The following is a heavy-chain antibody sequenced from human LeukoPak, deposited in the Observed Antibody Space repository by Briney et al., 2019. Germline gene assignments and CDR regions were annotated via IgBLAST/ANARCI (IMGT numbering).Heavy chain of an antibody. CDR2: ISRSGSTK. V-gene: IGHV3-11*01. Sequence: GGSLRLSCAASGFTFSDYNMRWIRQAPGKGLEWVSSISRSGSTKYYADSVTGRFTISRDNAKYSLFLQMNSLRAEDTAVYYCARVRRYCSGGNCYSGGLGYMDVWGKGTTVTISS. CDR3: ARVRRYCSGGNCYSGGLGYMDV. D-gene: IGHD2-15*01. CDR1: GFTFSDYN. J-gene: IGHJ6*03.